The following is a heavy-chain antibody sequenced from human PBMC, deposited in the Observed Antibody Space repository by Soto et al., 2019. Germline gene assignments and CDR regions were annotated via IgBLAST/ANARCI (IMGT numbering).Heavy chain of an antibody. J-gene: IGHJ5*02. CDR1: GDSVSKYY. CDR2: IHSTRSP. D-gene: IGHD4-17*01. Sequence: LSLTCTVSGDSVSKYYWNWIRQPAGKGLEWIGRIHSTRSPNYNPSLKSRVTMSVDTSKNQFSLKLNLTSVTAADTAVYYCARSPAYGDYANLDTWGQGTLVTVSS. CDR3: ARSPAYGDYANLDT. V-gene: IGHV4-4*07.